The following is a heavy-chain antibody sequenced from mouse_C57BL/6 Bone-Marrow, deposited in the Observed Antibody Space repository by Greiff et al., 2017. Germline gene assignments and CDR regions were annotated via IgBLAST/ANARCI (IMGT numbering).Heavy chain of an antibody. CDR2: ISNGGGST. CDR1: GFTFSDYY. D-gene: IGHD2-3*01. Sequence: DVKLVESGGGLVQPGGSLKLSCAASGFTFSDYYMYWVRQTPEKRLEWVAYISNGGGSTYYPDTVKGRFTISRDNAKNPLYLQMCRLKSKDTTMYYSARHPLYDHYAIDYWGQGTSVTVSS. V-gene: IGHV5-12*01. J-gene: IGHJ4*01. CDR3: ARHPLYDHYAIDY.